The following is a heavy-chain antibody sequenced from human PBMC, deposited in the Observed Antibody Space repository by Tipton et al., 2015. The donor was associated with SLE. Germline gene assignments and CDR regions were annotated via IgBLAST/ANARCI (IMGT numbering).Heavy chain of an antibody. Sequence: SLRLSCAASEFAFSSYAMRWVRQAPGKGLEWVSGISGSGGSTSCADSVKGRFTISRDNSKNTLYLQMNSLRAEDTAVYYCAKESPDYYYMDVWGKGTTVTVSS. CDR2: ISGSGGST. CDR3: AKESPDYYYMDV. CDR1: EFAFSSYA. V-gene: IGHV3-23*01. J-gene: IGHJ6*03.